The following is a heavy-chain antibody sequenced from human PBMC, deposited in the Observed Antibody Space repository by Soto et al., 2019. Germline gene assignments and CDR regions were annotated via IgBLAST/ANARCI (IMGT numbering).Heavy chain of an antibody. CDR1: GYTFTSYY. CDR3: STHFSYGIYY. Sequence: GASVKVYCKASGYTFTSYYMHWVRQAPGQGLEWMGIINPSGGSTSYAQKFQGRVTMTRDTSTSTVYMELSSLRSEDTAVYYCSTHFSYGIYYWGQGTLVTVSS. CDR2: INPSGGST. D-gene: IGHD3-10*01. V-gene: IGHV1-46*01. J-gene: IGHJ4*02.